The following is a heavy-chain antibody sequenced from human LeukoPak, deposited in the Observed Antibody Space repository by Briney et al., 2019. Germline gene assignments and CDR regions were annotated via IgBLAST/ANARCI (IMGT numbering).Heavy chain of an antibody. J-gene: IGHJ4*02. CDR3: ARGGKTYYYDSSGPIGDY. V-gene: IGHV1-2*02. D-gene: IGHD3-22*01. CDR1: GYTFTGYY. Sequence: ASVEVSCKASGYTFTGYYMHWVRQAPGQGLEWMGWINPNSGGTNYAQKFQGRVTMTRDTSISTAYMELSRLRSDDTAVYYCARGGKTYYYDSSGPIGDYWGQGTLVTVSS. CDR2: INPNSGGT.